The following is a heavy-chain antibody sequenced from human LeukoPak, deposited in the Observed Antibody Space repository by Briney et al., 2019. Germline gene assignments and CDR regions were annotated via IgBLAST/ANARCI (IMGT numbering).Heavy chain of an antibody. V-gene: IGHV4-39*07. J-gene: IGHJ6*02. CDR3: ASYMGTNYYYYYGMDV. Sequence: PSETLSLTCTVSGGSISSSSYYWGWIRQPPGKGLEWIGSIYYSGSTYYNPSLKSRVTISVDTSKNQFSLKLSSVTAADTAVYYCASYMGTNYYYYYGMDVWGQGTTVTVSS. CDR2: IYYSGST. CDR1: GGSISSSSYY.